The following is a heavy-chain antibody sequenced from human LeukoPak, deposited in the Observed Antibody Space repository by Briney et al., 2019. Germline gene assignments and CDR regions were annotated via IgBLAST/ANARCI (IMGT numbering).Heavy chain of an antibody. V-gene: IGHV3-7*01. CDR3: ARGGKSGAFDI. D-gene: IGHD3-10*01. CDR2: IKEDGSEK. J-gene: IGHJ3*02. Sequence: GGSLRLSCAASGFTSSSYWMSWVRQAPGKGLEWVANIKEDGSEKFYVDSVKGRFAISRDNAKNSLFLQMNSLSDEDTAFYYCARGGKSGAFDIWGQGTLVTVSS. CDR1: GFTSSSYW.